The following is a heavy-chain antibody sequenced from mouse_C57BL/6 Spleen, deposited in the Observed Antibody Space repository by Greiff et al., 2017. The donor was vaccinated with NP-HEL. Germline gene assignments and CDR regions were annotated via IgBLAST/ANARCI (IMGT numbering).Heavy chain of an antibody. Sequence: VQLQQSGPELVKPGASVKISCKASGYTFTDYNMDWVKQSHGKSLEWIGDINPNNGGTIYNQKFKGKATLTVDKSSSTAYMELRSLTSEDTAVYYCARRDYPAFDVWGTGTTVTVSS. CDR3: ARRDYPAFDV. D-gene: IGHD2-4*01. J-gene: IGHJ1*03. V-gene: IGHV1-18*01. CDR2: INPNNGGT. CDR1: GYTFTDYN.